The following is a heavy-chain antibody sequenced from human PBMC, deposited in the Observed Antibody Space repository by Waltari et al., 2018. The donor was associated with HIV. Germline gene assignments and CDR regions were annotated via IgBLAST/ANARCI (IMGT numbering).Heavy chain of an antibody. D-gene: IGHD2-15*01. J-gene: IGHJ3*02. Sequence: QVQLQQWGAGLLKPSETLSLTCAVYGGSFSGYYWSWIRQPTGKGLEWIGEINHSGSTNYNPSLKSRVTISVDTSKNQFSLKLSSVTAADTAVYYCARRPLGGRKNKPPMPFDIWGQGTMVTVSS. V-gene: IGHV4-34*01. CDR3: ARRPLGGRKNKPPMPFDI. CDR1: GGSFSGYY. CDR2: INHSGST.